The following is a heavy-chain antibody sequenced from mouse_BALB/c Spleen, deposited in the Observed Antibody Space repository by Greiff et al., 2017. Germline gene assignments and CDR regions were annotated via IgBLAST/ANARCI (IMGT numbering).Heavy chain of an antibody. CDR2: IWSGGST. V-gene: IGHV2-4-1*01. Sequence: VKLLESGPGLVQPSQSLSITCTVSGFSLTSYGVHWVRQSPGKGLEWLGVIWSGGSTDYNAAFISRLSISKDNSKSQVFFKMNSLQADDTAIYYCARNGDDYGAMDYWGQGTSVTVSS. J-gene: IGHJ4*01. CDR1: GFSLTSYG. CDR3: ARNGDDYGAMDY.